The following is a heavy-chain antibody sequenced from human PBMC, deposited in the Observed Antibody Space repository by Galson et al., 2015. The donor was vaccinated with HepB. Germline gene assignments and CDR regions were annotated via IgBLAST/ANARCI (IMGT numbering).Heavy chain of an antibody. D-gene: IGHD3-10*01. V-gene: IGHV3-21*01. CDR3: ARDGVWFGELLYLRD. J-gene: IGHJ4*02. CDR1: GFTFSSHS. CDR2: ISSSSSYI. Sequence: SLRLSCAASGFTFSSHSMNWVRQAPGKGLEWVSSISSSSSYIYYADSVKGRFTISRDSAKNSLYLQMNSLRAEDTAIYYCARDGVWFGELLYLRDWGQGTLVTVSS.